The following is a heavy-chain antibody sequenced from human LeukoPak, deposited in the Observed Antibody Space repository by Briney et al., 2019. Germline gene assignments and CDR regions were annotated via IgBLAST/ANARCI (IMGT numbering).Heavy chain of an antibody. D-gene: IGHD2-8*01. CDR3: ARSISYAVNY. J-gene: IGHJ4*02. CDR1: GFTFDDYG. Sequence: AGGSLRLSCAASGFTFDDYGMSWVRQAPGKGLEWVSGINWNGGSTGYADSVKGRFTISRDNAKNSLYLQMNSLRAEDTAVYYCARSISYAVNYWGQGTLVTVSS. V-gene: IGHV3-20*04. CDR2: INWNGGST.